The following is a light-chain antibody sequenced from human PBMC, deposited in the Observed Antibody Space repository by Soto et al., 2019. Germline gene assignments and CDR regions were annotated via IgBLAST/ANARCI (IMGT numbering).Light chain of an antibody. J-gene: IGKJ1*01. CDR3: LQDHNYPWT. CDR1: QGIRTD. Sequence: AIPMSQSPSSLSASVGDRVTITCRASQGIRTDLGWFQQKPGKAPKVLIYAASNLQTGVPSRFSGSGSGTDFTLTISSLQPEDFATYYCLQDHNYPWTFGQGTKVEIK. V-gene: IGKV1-6*01. CDR2: AAS.